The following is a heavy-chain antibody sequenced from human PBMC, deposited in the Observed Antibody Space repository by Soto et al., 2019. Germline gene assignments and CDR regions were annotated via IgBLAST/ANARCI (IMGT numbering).Heavy chain of an antibody. Sequence: ASVKVSCKASGYTFTSYGISWVRQAPGQGLEWMGWISAYNGNTNYAQKFQGRVTMTTDTSTSTAYMELRSLRSDDTAVYYCARGLRLWFGGYYSYGMDGWGQGTTVTVSS. V-gene: IGHV1-18*01. D-gene: IGHD3-10*01. CDR1: GYTFTSYG. J-gene: IGHJ6*02. CDR3: ARGLRLWFGGYYSYGMDG. CDR2: ISAYNGNT.